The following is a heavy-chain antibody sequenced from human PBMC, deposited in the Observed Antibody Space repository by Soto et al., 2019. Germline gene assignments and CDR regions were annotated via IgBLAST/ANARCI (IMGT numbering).Heavy chain of an antibody. V-gene: IGHV1-69*12. CDR1: GGTFSSYA. CDR2: IIPIFGTA. Sequence: QVQLVQSGAEVKKPGSSVKVSCKASGGTFSSYAISWVRQAPGQGLEWMGGIIPIFGTANYAQKFQGRVTITADEYTSTAYMELSSLRSEDTAVYYCARGMAGYSSSSYPPRFDYWGQGTLVTVSS. CDR3: ARGMAGYSSSSYPPRFDY. J-gene: IGHJ4*02. D-gene: IGHD6-6*01.